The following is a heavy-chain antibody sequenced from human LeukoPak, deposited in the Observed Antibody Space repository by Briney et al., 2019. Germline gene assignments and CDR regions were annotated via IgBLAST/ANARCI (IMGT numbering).Heavy chain of an antibody. D-gene: IGHD5-18*01. Sequence: ASVKVSCKASGYTFTAYYMHWVRQAPGQGLEWMGWINPNTGDTNYAQNFQGRVTMNRDTSISTAYMELSSLRSDDMAVYYCARSADGYTCGHFDFWGQGTLVTVSS. CDR1: GYTFTAYY. V-gene: IGHV1-2*02. CDR3: ARSADGYTCGHFDF. CDR2: INPNTGDT. J-gene: IGHJ4*02.